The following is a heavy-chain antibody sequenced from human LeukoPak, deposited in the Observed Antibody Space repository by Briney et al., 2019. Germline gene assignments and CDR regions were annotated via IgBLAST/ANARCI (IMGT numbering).Heavy chain of an antibody. Sequence: GGALRLSCAASGFTFSSYAMSWVRQAPGKGLEWVSAISCSGGSTYYADFVKGRFTISRDNSKNTLYLQMNRLRVEDTAVYYCAKEGSIVVVVPAADGVGTFFDYWGQGTLVTVSS. CDR1: GFTFSSYA. CDR3: AKEGSIVVVVPAADGVGTFFDY. V-gene: IGHV3-23*01. J-gene: IGHJ4*02. CDR2: ISCSGGST. D-gene: IGHD2-2*01.